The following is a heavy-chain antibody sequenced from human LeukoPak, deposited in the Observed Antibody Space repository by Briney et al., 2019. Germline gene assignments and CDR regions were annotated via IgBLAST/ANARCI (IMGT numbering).Heavy chain of an antibody. CDR3: ARDPRASYYDFWSGYYGYPDAFDI. J-gene: IGHJ3*02. D-gene: IGHD3-3*01. CDR1: GFTFSSYS. V-gene: IGHV3-21*01. CDR2: ISSSSSYI. Sequence: GGSLRLSCAASGFTFSSYSMNWVRQAPGKGLEWVSSISSSSSYIYYADSVKGRFTISRDNAKNSLYLQMNSLRAEDTAVYYCARDPRASYYDFWSGYYGYPDAFDIWGQGTMVTVSS.